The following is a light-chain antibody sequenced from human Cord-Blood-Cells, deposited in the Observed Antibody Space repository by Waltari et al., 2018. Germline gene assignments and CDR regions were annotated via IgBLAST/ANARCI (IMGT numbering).Light chain of an antibody. CDR2: GNS. CDR3: QSYDSSLSGYVV. J-gene: IGLJ2*01. CDR1: SSNIGAGYD. Sequence: QSVLTQPPSVSGAPGQRVTISCTGSSSNIGAGYDVHWYQHLPGTAPKLLIYGNSSRPSGVPDRFSGSKSGTSASLAITGLQAEDEADYYCQSYDSSLSGYVVFGGGTKLTVL. V-gene: IGLV1-40*01.